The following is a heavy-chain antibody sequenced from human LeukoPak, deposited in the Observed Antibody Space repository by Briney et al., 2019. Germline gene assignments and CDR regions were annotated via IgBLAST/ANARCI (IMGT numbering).Heavy chain of an antibody. V-gene: IGHV4-31*03. Sequence: SQTLSLTCTVSGGSISSGGYYWSWIRQHPGKGLEWIGYIYYSGSTYYSPSLKSRVTISVDTSKNQFSLKLSSVTAADTAVYYCARAYYYLYYFDYWGQGTLVTVSS. J-gene: IGHJ4*02. CDR1: GGSISSGGYY. CDR3: ARAYYYLYYFDY. CDR2: IYYSGST. D-gene: IGHD3-10*01.